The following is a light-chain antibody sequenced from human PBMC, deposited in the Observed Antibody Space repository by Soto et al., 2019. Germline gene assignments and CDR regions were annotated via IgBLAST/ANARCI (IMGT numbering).Light chain of an antibody. CDR3: QQYGDWPLT. CDR2: ASS. CDR1: QSVGSN. J-gene: IGKJ4*01. Sequence: EIVLTQSPAALSVSPGERATLSCRASQSVGSNFAWYQQKPGQAPRLLIFASSTRATGVPARFSGSGSGTEFTLNISRLQSEDFAVYYCQQYGDWPLTFGGGAKVEIE. V-gene: IGKV3-15*01.